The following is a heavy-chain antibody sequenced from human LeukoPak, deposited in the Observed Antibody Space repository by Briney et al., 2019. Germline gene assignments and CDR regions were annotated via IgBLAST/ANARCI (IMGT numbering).Heavy chain of an antibody. D-gene: IGHD6-19*01. CDR1: GYSFTSYW. V-gene: IGHV5-51*01. CDR2: IYPGDSDT. Sequence: GESLKISCKGSGYSFTSYWIGWVRQMPGKGLEWMGIIYPGDSDTRYSPSFQGQVTISADKSISTAYLQWSSLKASDTAMYYCARQPRRIAVAGGGEYYMDVWGKGTTVTVSS. CDR3: ARQPRRIAVAGGGEYYMDV. J-gene: IGHJ6*03.